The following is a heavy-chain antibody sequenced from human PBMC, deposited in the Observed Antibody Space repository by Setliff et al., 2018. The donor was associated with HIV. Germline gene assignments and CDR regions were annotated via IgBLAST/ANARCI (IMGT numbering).Heavy chain of an antibody. J-gene: IGHJ4*02. CDR1: GYTFTGYY. V-gene: IGHV1-46*01. Sequence: ASVKVSCKTSGYTFTGYYIHWVRQVPGQGLEWMGRINPSGGSTTYALRFQGRVTMTSDTSTSTVYMELSSLRSEDTALYYCARVDPYSSGFYGYWGQGTLVTVSS. D-gene: IGHD3-22*01. CDR3: ARVDPYSSGFYGY. CDR2: INPSGGST.